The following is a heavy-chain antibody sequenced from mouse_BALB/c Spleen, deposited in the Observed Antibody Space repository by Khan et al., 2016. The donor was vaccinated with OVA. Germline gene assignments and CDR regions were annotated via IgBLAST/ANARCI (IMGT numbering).Heavy chain of an antibody. J-gene: IGHJ4*01. CDR2: ISYSGST. Sequence: EVQLQESGPGLVKPSQSLSLTCTVTGYSINTNYAWDWIRQFPGNKLEWMGYISYSGSTSYNPSLKSRISITRDTSKNQFFLQLNSVTTEDTATYYCARENYYGYAVDYWGQGTSVTVSS. CDR1: GYSINTNYA. D-gene: IGHD1-1*01. CDR3: ARENYYGYAVDY. V-gene: IGHV3-2*02.